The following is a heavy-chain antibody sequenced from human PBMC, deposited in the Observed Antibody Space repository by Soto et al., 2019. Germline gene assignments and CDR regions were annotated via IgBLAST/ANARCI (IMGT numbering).Heavy chain of an antibody. Sequence: GGSLRLSCAASGFTFSSYSMNWVCQAPGKGLEWVSYISSSSTIYYADSVKGRFTISRDNAKNSLYLQMNSLRDEDTAVYYCARPITMIVVAPGHWGQGTLVTVSS. J-gene: IGHJ4*02. CDR2: ISSSSTI. V-gene: IGHV3-48*02. D-gene: IGHD3-22*01. CDR3: ARPITMIVVAPGH. CDR1: GFTFSSYS.